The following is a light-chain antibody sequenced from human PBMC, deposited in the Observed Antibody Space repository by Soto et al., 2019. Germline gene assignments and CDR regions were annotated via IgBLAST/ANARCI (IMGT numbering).Light chain of an antibody. CDR3: QQYNDWPLT. J-gene: IGKJ1*01. CDR2: GLS. V-gene: IGKV3-15*01. Sequence: EIVLTQSPGTLALSPCERAALSVRASQSVSSHLAWYQQKPGQAPRLLVSGLSTRATGIPARFTGSGSGTEFTLTISSLQSEDFALYYCQQYNDWPLTFGQGTKVEIK. CDR1: QSVSSH.